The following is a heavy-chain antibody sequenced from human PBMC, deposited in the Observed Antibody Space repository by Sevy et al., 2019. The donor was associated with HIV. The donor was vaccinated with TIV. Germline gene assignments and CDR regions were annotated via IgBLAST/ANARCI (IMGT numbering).Heavy chain of an antibody. V-gene: IGHV1-2*02. CDR2: INPNSGVT. J-gene: IGHJ4*02. CDR1: GYTFTDYY. CDR3: ARGRVIFDY. Sequence: ASVQVSCKASGYTFTDYYLHWVRQAPGHGLEWVGYINPNSGVTNYPQKFRGRVTVTSDTSISTAYMELRSLGSDDTALYYCARGRVIFDYWGQGTLVTVSS.